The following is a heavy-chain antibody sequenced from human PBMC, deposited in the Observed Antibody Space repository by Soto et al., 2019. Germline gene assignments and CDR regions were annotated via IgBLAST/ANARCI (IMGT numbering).Heavy chain of an antibody. D-gene: IGHD3-3*01. J-gene: IGHJ4*02. CDR1: GGSISSSSYY. V-gene: IGHV4-39*01. Sequence: SETLSLTCTVSGGSISSSSYYWGWIRQPPGKGLEWIGSIYYSGSTYYNPSLKSRVTISVDTSKNQFSLKLSSVTAADTAVYYCATHPKEPVLRFLEWLSPFDYWGQGTLVTVSS. CDR3: ATHPKEPVLRFLEWLSPFDY. CDR2: IYYSGST.